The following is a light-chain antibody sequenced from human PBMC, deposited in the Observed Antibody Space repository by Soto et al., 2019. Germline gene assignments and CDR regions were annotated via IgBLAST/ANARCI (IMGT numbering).Light chain of an antibody. CDR3: QQYDNSPWT. V-gene: IGKV3-20*01. CDR1: QSVSSSF. J-gene: IGKJ1*01. CDR2: GAS. Sequence: EIVLTQSPGTLSLSPWERATLSCRASQSVSSSFLAWYQQKTGQAPRLLIYGASSRATGIPDRFSGSGSGTDFTLTISRLEPEDFAVYYCQQYDNSPWTFGQGTKVEIK.